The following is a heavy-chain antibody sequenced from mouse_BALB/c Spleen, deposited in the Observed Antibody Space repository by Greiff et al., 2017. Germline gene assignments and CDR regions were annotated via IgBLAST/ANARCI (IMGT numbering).Heavy chain of an antibody. Sequence: DVMLVESGGGLVQPGGSLKLSCAASGFTFSSYGMSWVRQTPDKRLELVATINSNGGSTYYPDSVKGRFTISRDNAKNTLYLQMSSLKSEDTAMYYCARETGSLYYAMDYWGQGTSVTVSS. CDR3: ARETGSLYYAMDY. CDR2: INSNGGST. V-gene: IGHV5-6-3*01. CDR1: GFTFSSYG. D-gene: IGHD4-1*01. J-gene: IGHJ4*01.